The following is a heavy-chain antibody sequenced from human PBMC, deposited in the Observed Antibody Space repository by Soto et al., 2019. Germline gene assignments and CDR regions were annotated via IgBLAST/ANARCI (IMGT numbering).Heavy chain of an antibody. J-gene: IGHJ4*02. CDR3: ARLWGSSSGWPLGY. CDR1: GYSFTSYW. D-gene: IGHD6-19*01. Sequence: GESLKISCQGSGYSFTSYWIGWVRQMPGKGLEWMGIIYPGDSDTRYSPSFQGQVTISADKSVSTASLQWRSLKASDTAIYYCARLWGSSSGWPLGYWGLGTLVTVSS. V-gene: IGHV5-51*01. CDR2: IYPGDSDT.